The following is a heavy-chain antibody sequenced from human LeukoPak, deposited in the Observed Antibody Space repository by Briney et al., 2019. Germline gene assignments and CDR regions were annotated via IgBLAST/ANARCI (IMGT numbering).Heavy chain of an antibody. D-gene: IGHD2-15*01. CDR2: IYYSGST. V-gene: IGHV4-39*01. J-gene: IGHJ4*02. CDR1: GGSISSSSYY. CDR3: ALRWGYCSGGSCSNFDY. Sequence: SETLSLTCTVSGGSISSSSYYWGWIGQPPGKGLEWIGSIYYSGSTYYNPSLKSRVTISVDTSKNQFSLKLSSVTAADTAVYYCALRWGYCSGGSCSNFDYWGQGTLVTVSS.